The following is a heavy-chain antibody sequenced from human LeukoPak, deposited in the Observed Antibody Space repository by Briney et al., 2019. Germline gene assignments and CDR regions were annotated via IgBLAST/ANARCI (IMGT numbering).Heavy chain of an antibody. D-gene: IGHD2-15*01. CDR3: ARHPAYCSGGSCHDS. V-gene: IGHV3-21*01. CDR2: ISSSSSYI. Sequence: GGSLRLSCAASGFTVSSYSMTWVRQAPGKGLEWVSSISSSSSYIYYADSVKGRFTISRDNAKNSLYLQMTSLRAEDTAVYYCARHPAYCSGGSCHDSWGQGTLVTVSS. J-gene: IGHJ4*02. CDR1: GFTVSSYS.